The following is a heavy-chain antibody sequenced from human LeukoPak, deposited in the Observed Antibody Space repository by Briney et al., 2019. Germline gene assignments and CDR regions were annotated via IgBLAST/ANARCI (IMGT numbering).Heavy chain of an antibody. V-gene: IGHV3-23*01. CDR1: GFTLSSYA. J-gene: IGHJ4*02. CDR2: ISGSGVST. Sequence: GGSLRLSCAASGFTLSSYAMSWVRQAPGKGLEWVSAISGSGVSTYYADSVKGRFTISRDNSKNTLYLQMNSLRAEDTAVYYCAKDLAYYYDSSGFDYWGQGTLVTVSS. D-gene: IGHD3-22*01. CDR3: AKDLAYYYDSSGFDY.